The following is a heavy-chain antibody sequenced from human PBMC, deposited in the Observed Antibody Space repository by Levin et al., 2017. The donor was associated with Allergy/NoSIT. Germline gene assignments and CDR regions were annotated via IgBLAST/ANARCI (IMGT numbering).Heavy chain of an antibody. CDR3: ARDQSSSSGLDY. D-gene: IGHD6-19*01. Sequence: SETLSLTCTVSGGSISSSSYYWGWIRQPPGKGLEWIGSIYYSGSTYYNPSLKSRVTISVDTSKNQFSLKLSSVTAADTAVYYCARDQSSSSGLDYWGQGTLVTVSS. CDR2: IYYSGST. V-gene: IGHV4-39*02. CDR1: GGSISSSSYY. J-gene: IGHJ4*02.